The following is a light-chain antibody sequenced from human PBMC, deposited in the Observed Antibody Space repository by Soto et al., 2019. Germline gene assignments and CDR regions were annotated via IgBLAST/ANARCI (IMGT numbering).Light chain of an antibody. CDR3: QQYFTSPIT. Sequence: EVVLTQSPGTLSLSPGESATLSCRASQSVSSNYLAWYQQKPGQAPRLLIYGVSTRATGIPDRFSGSGSGTDFSLTISRLEPEDFALYYCQQYFTSPITFGGGTKVDI. J-gene: IGKJ4*01. V-gene: IGKV3-20*01. CDR2: GVS. CDR1: QSVSSNY.